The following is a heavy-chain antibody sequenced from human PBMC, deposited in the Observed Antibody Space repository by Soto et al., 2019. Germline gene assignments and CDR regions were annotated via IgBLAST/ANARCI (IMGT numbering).Heavy chain of an antibody. V-gene: IGHV4-34*01. CDR2: INHSGST. J-gene: IGHJ4*02. D-gene: IGHD3-22*01. CDR1: GGSFSGYY. CDR3: ARVWKPRPKHYYDSSGYKPPAQVIGVFDY. Sequence: NPSETLSLTCAVYGGSFSGYYWSWIRQPPGKGLEWIGEINHSGSTNYNPSLKSRVTISVDTSKNQFSLKLSSVTAADTAVYYCARVWKPRPKHYYDSSGYKPPAQVIGVFDYWGQGTLVTVSS.